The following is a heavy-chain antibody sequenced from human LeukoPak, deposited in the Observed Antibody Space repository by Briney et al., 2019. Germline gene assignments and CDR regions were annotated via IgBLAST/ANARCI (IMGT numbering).Heavy chain of an antibody. Sequence: PSETLSLTCTVSGGSISSYYWSWIRRPPGKGLEWIAYISDIGSINYNPSHKSRVTISLDTSKNQFSLKLSSVTAADTAVYYCAGHHPRNTVDFWGQGTLVTVSS. J-gene: IGHJ4*02. D-gene: IGHD2/OR15-2a*01. CDR3: AGHHPRNTVDF. CDR2: ISDIGSI. V-gene: IGHV4-59*08. CDR1: GGSISSYY.